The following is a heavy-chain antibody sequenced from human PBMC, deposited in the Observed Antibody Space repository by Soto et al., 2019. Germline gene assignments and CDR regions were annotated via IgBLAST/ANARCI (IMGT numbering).Heavy chain of an antibody. D-gene: IGHD3-10*01. CDR2: IIPIFGTA. CDR3: ARHGSGSYYHYYYYGMDV. J-gene: IGHJ6*02. CDR1: GGTFSSYA. Sequence: GASVKVSCKASGGTFSSYAISWVRQAPGQGLEWMGGIIPIFGTANYAQKFQGRVTITADESTSTADMELSSLRSEDTAVYYCARHGSGSYYHYYYYGMDVWGQGTTVTVSS. V-gene: IGHV1-69*13.